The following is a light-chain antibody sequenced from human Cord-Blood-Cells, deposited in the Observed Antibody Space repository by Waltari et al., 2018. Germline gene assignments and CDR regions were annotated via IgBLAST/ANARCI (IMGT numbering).Light chain of an antibody. CDR2: DAS. CDR3: QQRSNWPPLT. V-gene: IGKV3-11*01. CDR1: QSVSSY. Sequence: IVLTQSPATLSLSPGERAPLSCRASQSVSSYLAWYQQKPGQAPRLLIYDASNRATGIPARFSGSGSGTDFTLTISSLEPEDCAVYYCQQRSNWPPLTFGGGTKVEIK. J-gene: IGKJ4*01.